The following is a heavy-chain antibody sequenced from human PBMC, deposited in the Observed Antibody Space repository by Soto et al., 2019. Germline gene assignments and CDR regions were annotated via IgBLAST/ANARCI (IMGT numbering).Heavy chain of an antibody. CDR2: ISSNGGST. CDR1: GFTFSSYA. J-gene: IGHJ3*02. V-gene: IGHV3-64D*09. CDR3: MKDPRSWPRSDAFDI. Sequence: GGSLRLSCSASGFTFSSYAMHWVRQAPGKGLEYVSAISSNGGSTYYADSVKGRFTISRDNSKNTLYLQMSSLRAEDTAVYYCMKDPRSWPRSDAFDIWGQGTMVTVSS.